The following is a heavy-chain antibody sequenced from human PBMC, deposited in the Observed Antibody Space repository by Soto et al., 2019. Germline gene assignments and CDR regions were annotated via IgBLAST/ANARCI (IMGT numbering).Heavy chain of an antibody. D-gene: IGHD4-4*01. J-gene: IGHJ6*02. V-gene: IGHV3-23*01. CDR2: ISGSGGST. Sequence: GGSLRLSCAASGFTFSSYAMSWVRQAPGKGLERVSAISGSGGSTYYADSVKGRFTISRDNSKNTLYLQMNSLRAEDTAVYYCAKDRGYSNIYYYGMDVWGQGTTVTVSS. CDR3: AKDRGYSNIYYYGMDV. CDR1: GFTFSSYA.